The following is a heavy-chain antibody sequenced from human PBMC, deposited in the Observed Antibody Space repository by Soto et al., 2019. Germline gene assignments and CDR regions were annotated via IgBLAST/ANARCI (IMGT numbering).Heavy chain of an antibody. CDR3: AKDRQXDGCWTFDY. CDR2: ILAGGRDT. J-gene: IGHJ4*02. CDR1: GFTFTTYT. Sequence: EVQLLESGGGWLQPGGSLRLSCAASGFTFTTYTMNWVRQAPGKGLEWVSGILAGGRDTYYADSVKGRFTISRDNSRNTVFLQMNSLRVEDTAIYYCAKDRQXDGCWTFDYWGQGTLVSVSS. D-gene: IGHD3-3*01. V-gene: IGHV3-23*01.